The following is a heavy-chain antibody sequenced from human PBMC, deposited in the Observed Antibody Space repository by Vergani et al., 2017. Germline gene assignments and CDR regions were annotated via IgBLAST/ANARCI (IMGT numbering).Heavy chain of an antibody. D-gene: IGHD5-24*01. J-gene: IGHJ4*02. Sequence: QAQLGQSDSEVKKPGDSVTLSCKTSGYTFVNHPITWVRQAPGQGLEWMWWISPYNHKTLYSQKVEGRVTMTSDTSSSTVFLELRRLTSDDTDIYYCARSQMATNDFDLWGRGTLVTVSS. CDR2: ISPYNHKT. CDR3: ARSQMATNDFDL. CDR1: GYTFVNHP. V-gene: IGHV1-18*04.